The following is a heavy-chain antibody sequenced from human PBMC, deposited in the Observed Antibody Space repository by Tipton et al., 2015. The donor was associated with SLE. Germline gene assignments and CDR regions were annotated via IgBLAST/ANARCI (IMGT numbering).Heavy chain of an antibody. Sequence: GLVKPSETLSLTCTVSGGSVSSGSYYWSWIRQPPGKGLEWIGYIYYSGSTNYNPSPKSRVTISVDTSKNQFSLKLSSVTAADTAVYYCARVPASGWFDPWGQGTLVTVSS. D-gene: IGHD3-10*01. CDR1: GGSVSSGSYY. J-gene: IGHJ5*02. V-gene: IGHV4-61*01. CDR3: ARVPASGWFDP. CDR2: IYYSGST.